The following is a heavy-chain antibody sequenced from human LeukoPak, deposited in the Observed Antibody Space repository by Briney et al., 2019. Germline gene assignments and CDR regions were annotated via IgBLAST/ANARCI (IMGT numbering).Heavy chain of an antibody. Sequence: SVKVSCKASGGTFSSYAISWVRQAPGQGLEWMGGISPIFGTANYAQKFQGRVTITTDESTSTAYMELSSLRSEDTAVYYCARGSTGNHSPPHFDYWGQGTLVTGSS. CDR2: ISPIFGTA. CDR3: ARGSTGNHSPPHFDY. CDR1: GGTFSSYA. V-gene: IGHV1-69*05. J-gene: IGHJ4*02. D-gene: IGHD3-10*01.